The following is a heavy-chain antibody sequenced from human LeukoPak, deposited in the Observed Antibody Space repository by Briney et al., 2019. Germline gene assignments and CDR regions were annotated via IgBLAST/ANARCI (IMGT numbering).Heavy chain of an antibody. V-gene: IGHV3-21*01. J-gene: IGHJ4*02. CDR2: ISSSSSYI. CDR3: ASDYCSCTSCYYFDY. CDR1: GFTFSSYS. D-gene: IGHD2-2*01. Sequence: GGSLILSCAASGFTFSSYSMNWVRQAPGKGLEWVSSISSSSSYIYYADSVKGRFTISRDNAKNSLYLQMNSLRAEDTAVYYCASDYCSCTSCYYFDYWGQGTLVTVSS.